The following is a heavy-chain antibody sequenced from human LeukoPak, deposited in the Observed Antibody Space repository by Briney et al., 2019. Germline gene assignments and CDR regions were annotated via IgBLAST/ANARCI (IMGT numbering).Heavy chain of an antibody. V-gene: IGHV3-23*01. CDR1: GFTFGSHD. CDR2: ISRSGDSA. J-gene: IGHJ4*02. D-gene: IGHD6-13*01. Sequence: GGSLRLSCAASGFTFGSHDMSWVRQAPGKGLEWVSGISRSGDSAFYADSVKGRFTISRDNSKNTLTLQVNNLRGEDTAVYYCARGGGASWYDYWGQGTLVTVYS. CDR3: ARGGGASWYDY.